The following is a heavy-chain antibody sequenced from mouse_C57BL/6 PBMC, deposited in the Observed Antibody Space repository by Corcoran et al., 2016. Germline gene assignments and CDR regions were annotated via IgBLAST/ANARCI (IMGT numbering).Heavy chain of an antibody. CDR1: GYTFTDYY. CDR2: INPYNGGT. D-gene: IGHD3-1*01. CDR3: ARNGRGLLYFDV. Sequence: EVQLQQSGPVLVKPGASVKMSCKASGYTFTDYYMNWVKQSHGKSLEWIGVINPYNGGTSYNQKFKGEATLTVDKSSSTAYMELNSLTSEDSAVYYCARNGRGLLYFDVWGTGTTVTVSS. V-gene: IGHV1-19*01. J-gene: IGHJ1*03.